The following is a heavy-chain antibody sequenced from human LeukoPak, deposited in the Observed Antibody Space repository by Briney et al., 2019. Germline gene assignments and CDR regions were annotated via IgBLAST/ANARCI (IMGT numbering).Heavy chain of an antibody. CDR3: AREDTYYYDSSGLLDY. Sequence: SVKVSCKASGGTFSSYAISWVRQAPGQGLEWMGGIIPILGIANYAQKFQGRVTITADKSTSTAYMELSSLRSEDTAVYYCAREDTYYYDSSGLLDYWGQGTLVTVSS. CDR1: GGTFSSYA. CDR2: IIPILGIA. V-gene: IGHV1-69*10. J-gene: IGHJ4*02. D-gene: IGHD3-22*01.